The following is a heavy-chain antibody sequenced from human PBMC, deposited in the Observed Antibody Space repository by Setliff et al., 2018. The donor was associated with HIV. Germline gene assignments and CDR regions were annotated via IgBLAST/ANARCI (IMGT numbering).Heavy chain of an antibody. Sequence: SETLSLTCTVSGGSISSSIYYWGWIRQPPGKGLEWIGNIFYSGSTNYSPSLKSRVTISVDTSKNQFSLKLSAATAADTAVYYCARRGWNGYKSFEDWGQGTQVTVSS. CDR2: IFYSGST. J-gene: IGHJ4*02. CDR3: ARRGWNGYKSFED. CDR1: GGSISSSIYY. V-gene: IGHV4-39*07. D-gene: IGHD1-1*01.